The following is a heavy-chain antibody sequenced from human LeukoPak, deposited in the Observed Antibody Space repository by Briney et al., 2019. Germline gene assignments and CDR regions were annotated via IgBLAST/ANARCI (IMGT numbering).Heavy chain of an antibody. CDR1: GGSFSGYY. J-gene: IGHJ4*02. CDR3: AREGGGTLSY. CDR2: INHSGST. D-gene: IGHD3-16*01. V-gene: IGHV4-34*01. Sequence: SETLSLTCAVYGGSFSGYYWSWIRPPPGKGLGWIGGINHSGSTNYNPSLKSRVTISVDTSKNQFSLKLSSVTAADTAVYYCAREGGGTLSYWGQGTLVTVSS.